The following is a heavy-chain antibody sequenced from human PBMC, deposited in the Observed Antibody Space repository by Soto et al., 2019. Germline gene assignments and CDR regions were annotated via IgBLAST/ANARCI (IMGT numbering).Heavy chain of an antibody. V-gene: IGHV1-18*04. CDR3: VGLWFGENRLAGGAFDI. D-gene: IGHD3-10*01. CDR1: GYTFTGYY. CDR2: ISAYTGNT. J-gene: IGHJ3*02. Sequence: GASVKVSCKACGYTFTGYYMDWAGQAPGKGLEWMGWISAYTGNTNYAQKLQGRVTMTTDTSTSTAYMELRSLSSDDTAVYYCVGLWFGENRLAGGAFDIWGQGTMVTVS.